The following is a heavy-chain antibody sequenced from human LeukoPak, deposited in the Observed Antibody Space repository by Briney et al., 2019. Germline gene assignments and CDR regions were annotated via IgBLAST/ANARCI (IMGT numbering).Heavy chain of an antibody. CDR1: GGSISSGSYY. J-gene: IGHJ4*02. D-gene: IGHD2-8*01. CDR2: IYTSGST. V-gene: IGHV4-61*02. CDR3: ARGPSYCINGVCPQFDY. Sequence: SETLSLTCTVSGGSISSGSYYWSWIRQPAGKGLEWIGRIYTSGSTNYNPSLKSRVTISVDTSKNQFSLKLSSVTAADTAVYYCARGPSYCINGVCPQFDYWGQGTLVTVSS.